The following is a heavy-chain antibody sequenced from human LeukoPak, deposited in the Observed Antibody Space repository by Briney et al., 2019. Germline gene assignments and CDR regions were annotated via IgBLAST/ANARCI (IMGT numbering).Heavy chain of an antibody. CDR3: ARGTLGYCSSTSCYAEIFDY. V-gene: IGHV4-34*01. J-gene: IGHJ4*02. Sequence: KPSETLSLTCAVYGGSFSGYYWGWIRQPPGKGLEWIGEINHSGSTNYNPSLKSRVTISVDTSKNQFSLKLSSVTAADTAVYYCARGTLGYCSSTSCYAEIFDYWGQGTLVTVSS. D-gene: IGHD2-2*01. CDR1: GGSFSGYY. CDR2: INHSGST.